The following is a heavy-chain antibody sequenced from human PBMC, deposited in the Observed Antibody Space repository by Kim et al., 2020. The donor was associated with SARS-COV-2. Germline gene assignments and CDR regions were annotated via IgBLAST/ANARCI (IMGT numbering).Heavy chain of an antibody. CDR2: IGNSGGGT. J-gene: IGHJ4*02. CDR3: AKERSRGTWTFDY. V-gene: IGHV3-23*01. D-gene: IGHD1-1*01. CDR1: GFTFSNYA. Sequence: GGSLRLSCAASGFTFSNYAMSWVRQAPGKGLEWVSAIGNSGGGTFYADSVKGRFTISRDNSKNTLFLQMNSLRGEDTAVYYCAKERSRGTWTFDYWGQGTLVTVSS.